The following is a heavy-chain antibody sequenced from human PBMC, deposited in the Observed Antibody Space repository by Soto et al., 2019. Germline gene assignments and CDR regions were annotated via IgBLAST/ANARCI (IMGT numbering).Heavy chain of an antibody. CDR3: ERGGDYYALAGAFDT. J-gene: IGHJ3*02. V-gene: IGHV3-74*01. CDR1: GFTFSSHW. CDR2: INTDGSTT. D-gene: IGHD3-10*01. Sequence: PGGSLRLSCAASGFTFSSHWMHGVRHAPGKGMVWVSRINTDGSTTSYADSVKGRFTISRDTAKNTLYLQINSLSAEDTAVYYCERGGDYYALAGAFDTWGQGTMVTVSS.